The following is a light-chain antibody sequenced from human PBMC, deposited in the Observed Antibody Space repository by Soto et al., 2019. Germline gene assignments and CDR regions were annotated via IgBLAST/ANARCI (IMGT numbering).Light chain of an antibody. Sequence: DIQMTQSPSTLSASVGDRVTITCRASQSISSWLAWYQQKPGKAPKLMIYEASTLQSGVPSRFSGSGSGTDFTLTISGLQPEDSATYYCQESRSALWGTCGQGTKVDIK. CDR3: QESRSALWGT. J-gene: IGKJ1*01. V-gene: IGKV1-5*01. CDR1: QSISSW. CDR2: EAS.